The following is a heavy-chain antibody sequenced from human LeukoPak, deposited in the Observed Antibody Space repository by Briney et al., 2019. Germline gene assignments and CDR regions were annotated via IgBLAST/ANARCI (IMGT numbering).Heavy chain of an antibody. J-gene: IGHJ6*02. CDR1: GFTFSSYS. Sequence: GGSLRLSCAASGFTFSSYSMNWVRQAPGKGLEWVSSISSSSSYIYYAGSVKGRFTISRDNAKNSLYLQMNSLRAEDTAVYYCARLGDTPYYGMDVWGQGTTVTVSS. V-gene: IGHV3-21*01. CDR2: ISSSSSYI. CDR3: ARLGDTPYYGMDV. D-gene: IGHD4-17*01.